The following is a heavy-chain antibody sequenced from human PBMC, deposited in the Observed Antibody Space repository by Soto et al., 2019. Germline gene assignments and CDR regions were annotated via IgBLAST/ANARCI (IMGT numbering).Heavy chain of an antibody. CDR2: IDYSGST. D-gene: IGHD2-2*01. J-gene: IGHJ4*02. CDR1: GGSISSSSYY. Sequence: PSETLSLTCTVSGGSISSSSYYWGWIRQPPGKGLEWIGSIDYSGSTYYNPSLKSRVTISVDTSKNQFSLKLSSVTAADTAVYYCARWQKRDCSSTSCYGYYLDYWGQGTLVTVSS. V-gene: IGHV4-39*01. CDR3: ARWQKRDCSSTSCYGYYLDY.